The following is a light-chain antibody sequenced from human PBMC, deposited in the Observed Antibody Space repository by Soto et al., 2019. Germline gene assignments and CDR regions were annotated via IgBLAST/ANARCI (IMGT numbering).Light chain of an antibody. CDR1: QSVPSN. J-gene: IGKJ1*01. Sequence: DILMTQSPETLSVCPGERATRSCRAGQSVPSNLPWYQQKPGQGPRLSIYGPSTRATGIPARFSGSGSGTDFTLTISNLQSEAFAFYYCQKYNKWPTWTFGQGTKVEIK. CDR3: QKYNKWPTWT. V-gene: IGKV3-15*01. CDR2: GPS.